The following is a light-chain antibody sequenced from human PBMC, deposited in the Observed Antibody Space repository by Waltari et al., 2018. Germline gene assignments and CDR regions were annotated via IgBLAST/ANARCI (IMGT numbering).Light chain of an antibody. CDR1: QSILYSSNNKNY. Sequence: DIVMIQSPDTLAVSLGERGTIHCRPSQSILYSSNNKNYLAWYQQKPGQPPKLLVYWASTRQSGVPDRFSGSGSGTDFTLTISSLQAEDVAVYYCLQYYNNPFAFGPGTKVDIK. CDR2: WAS. CDR3: LQYYNNPFA. V-gene: IGKV4-1*01. J-gene: IGKJ3*01.